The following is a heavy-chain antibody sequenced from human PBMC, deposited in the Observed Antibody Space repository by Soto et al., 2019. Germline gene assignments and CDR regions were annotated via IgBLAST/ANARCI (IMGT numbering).Heavy chain of an antibody. J-gene: IGHJ4*02. CDR3: ARDRPSYYYDSSGYYDY. D-gene: IGHD3-22*01. CDR2: IIPIFGTA. Sequence: QVQLVQSGAEVKKPGSSVKVSCKASGGTFSSYAISWVRQAPGQGLEWMGGIIPIFGTANYAQKFQGRVKITADESTSTAYMELSSLRSEDTAVYYCARDRPSYYYDSSGYYDYWGQGTLVTVSS. V-gene: IGHV1-69*01. CDR1: GGTFSSYA.